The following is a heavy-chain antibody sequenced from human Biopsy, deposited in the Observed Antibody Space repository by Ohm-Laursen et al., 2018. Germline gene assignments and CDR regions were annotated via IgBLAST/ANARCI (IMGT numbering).Heavy chain of an antibody. CDR2: IYPGGST. J-gene: IGHJ3*01. Sequence: SQTLSLTYNVSGGDINNYYWSWIRQPAGKGLEWIGRIYPGGSTNYNPSLKSRVTMSVDTSKKQLSLRLRSVTAADTAMYYRASVVLGPTNDAFDLWGQGTMVVVSS. D-gene: IGHD3-22*01. CDR1: GGDINNYY. V-gene: IGHV4-4*07. CDR3: ASVVLGPTNDAFDL.